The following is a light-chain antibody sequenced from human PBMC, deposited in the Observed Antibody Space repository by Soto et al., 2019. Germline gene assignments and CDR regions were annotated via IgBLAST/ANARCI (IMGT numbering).Light chain of an antibody. Sequence: EIVMTQSPATLSVSPGERATLSCRDSQSVSSNLAWYQQKPGQAPRLLTYGASTRATGIPARFSGSGSGTEFTLTISSLQSEDFAVYYCQQYNNWLRTFGQGTKVDIK. J-gene: IGKJ1*01. CDR1: QSVSSN. CDR3: QQYNNWLRT. CDR2: GAS. V-gene: IGKV3-15*01.